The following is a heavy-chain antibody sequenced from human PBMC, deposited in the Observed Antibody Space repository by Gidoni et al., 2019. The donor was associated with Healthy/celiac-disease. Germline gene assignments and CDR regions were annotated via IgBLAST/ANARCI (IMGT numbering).Heavy chain of an antibody. J-gene: IGHJ4*02. CDR3: ARGRRGWYFDY. CDR2: IYHSGST. D-gene: IGHD2-15*01. V-gene: IGHV4-38-2*01. CDR1: GYSISSGYY. Sequence: QVQLQASGPGLVKPSETLSLTFAVSGYSISSGYYWGWIRQPPGKGLEWIGSIYHSGSTYYNPSLKGRVTISVDTSKNQFSLKLSSVTAADTAVYYCARGRRGWYFDYWGQGTLVTVSS.